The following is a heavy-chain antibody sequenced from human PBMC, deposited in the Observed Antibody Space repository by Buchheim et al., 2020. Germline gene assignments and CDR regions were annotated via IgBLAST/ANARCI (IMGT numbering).Heavy chain of an antibody. CDR2: IRSKANSYAT. V-gene: IGHV3-73*02. CDR3: FELRYFDWLFH. Sequence: VQLVESGGGLVQPGGSLKLSCAASGFTFSGSAMHWVRQASGKGQEWVGRIRSKANSYATEYAASVKGRFTISRDDSKNTAYLQMDSLKTEDTAMYYCFELRYFDWLFHWGQGTL. CDR1: GFTFSGSA. J-gene: IGHJ5*02. D-gene: IGHD3-9*01.